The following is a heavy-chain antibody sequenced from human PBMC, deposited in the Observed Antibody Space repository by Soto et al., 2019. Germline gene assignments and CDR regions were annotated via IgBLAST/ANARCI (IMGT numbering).Heavy chain of an antibody. D-gene: IGHD3-9*01. CDR3: TRLGYDILTGYQPTFDY. V-gene: IGHV3-73*01. CDR1: GFTFSGSA. Sequence: GGSLRLSCAASGFTFSGSAMHWVRQASGKGLEWVGRIRSKANSYATAYAASVKGRFTISRDDSKNTAYLQMNSLKTEDTAVYYCTRLGYDILTGYQPTFDYWGQGTLVTVSS. CDR2: IRSKANSYAT. J-gene: IGHJ4*02.